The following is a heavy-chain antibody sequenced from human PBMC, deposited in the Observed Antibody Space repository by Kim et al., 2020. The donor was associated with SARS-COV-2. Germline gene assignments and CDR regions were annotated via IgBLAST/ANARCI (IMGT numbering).Heavy chain of an antibody. Sequence: GGSLRLSCAASGFTFSSYAMSWVRQAPGKGLEWVSAISGSGGSTYYADSVKGRFTISRDNSKNTLYLQMNSLRAEDTAVYYCGWKVRGVWGGYFDYWGQGTLVTVSS. V-gene: IGHV3-23*01. CDR1: GFTFSSYA. CDR2: ISGSGGST. CDR3: GWKVRGVWGGYFDY. J-gene: IGHJ4*02. D-gene: IGHD3-10*01.